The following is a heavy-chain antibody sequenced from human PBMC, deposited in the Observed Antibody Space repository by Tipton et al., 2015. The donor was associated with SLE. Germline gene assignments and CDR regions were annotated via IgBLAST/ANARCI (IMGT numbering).Heavy chain of an antibody. V-gene: IGHV4-30-2*01. CDR3: AHANWGPNCDY. Sequence: TLSLTCVVSGASISTEGYSWSWIRQPPGQGLEWIGYVFHTGSAFYNPSPESRVTISVDPSKNQFSLKLSSVTAADTSVFYCAHANWGPNCDYWGQGPLVTVSS. CDR1: GASISTEGYS. D-gene: IGHD7-27*01. CDR2: VFHTGSA. J-gene: IGHJ4*02.